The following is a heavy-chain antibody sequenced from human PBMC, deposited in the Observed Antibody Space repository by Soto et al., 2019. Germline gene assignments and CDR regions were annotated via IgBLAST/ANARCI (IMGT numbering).Heavy chain of an antibody. CDR3: ATPPGRGITMVRGVINNNRSGFDP. Sequence: ASVKVSCKVSGYTLTELSMHWVRQAPGKGLEWMGGFDPEDGETIYAQKFQGRVTMTEDTSTDTAYMELSSLRSEDTAVYYCATPPGRGITMVRGVINNNRSGFDPWGQGTLVTVSS. CDR2: FDPEDGET. V-gene: IGHV1-24*01. CDR1: GYTLTELS. D-gene: IGHD3-10*01. J-gene: IGHJ5*02.